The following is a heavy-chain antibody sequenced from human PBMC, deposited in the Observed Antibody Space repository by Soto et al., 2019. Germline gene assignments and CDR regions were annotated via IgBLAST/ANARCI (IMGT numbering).Heavy chain of an antibody. J-gene: IGHJ6*02. CDR2: INPNSGGT. CDR1: GYTFTGYY. V-gene: IGHV1-2*02. Sequence: GASVKVSCKASGYTFTGYYMHWVRQAPGQGLEWMGWINPNSGGTNYAQKFQGRVTMTRDTSISTAYMELSRLRSDDTAVYYCAREDQYYYYGMDVWGQGTAVTVSS. CDR3: AREDQYYYYGMDV.